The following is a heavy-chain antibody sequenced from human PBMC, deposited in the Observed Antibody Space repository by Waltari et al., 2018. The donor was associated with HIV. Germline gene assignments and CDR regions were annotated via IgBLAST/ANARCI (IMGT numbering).Heavy chain of an antibody. J-gene: IGHJ4*02. Sequence: QLQLQESGPSLVKPSATLSLTCNVSGDSISSRNYYWGWIRQPPGKGPEWIGSFYHSGATYYHPSLKSRVAIFVDVSKNQFSLEVSSVTAADTAIYYCATTAFYYESSGFFWGQGALVSVSA. CDR2: FYHSGAT. D-gene: IGHD3-22*01. CDR3: ATTAFYYESSGFF. V-gene: IGHV4-39*01. CDR1: GDSISSRNYY.